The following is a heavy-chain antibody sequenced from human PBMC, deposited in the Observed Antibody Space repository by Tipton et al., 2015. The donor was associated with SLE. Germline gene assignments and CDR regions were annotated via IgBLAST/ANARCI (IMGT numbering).Heavy chain of an antibody. D-gene: IGHD3-16*01. Sequence: SLRLSCAASGFSLSSNAMSWVRQAPGKGLEWVSVIYSGGGGTYYADSVKGRFTISRDNSKNTLYLQMNSLRAEDTAIYYCAKGGGDKHFDYWGQGTLVTVSS. J-gene: IGHJ4*02. CDR1: GFSLSSNA. CDR3: AKGGGDKHFDY. CDR2: IYSGGGGT. V-gene: IGHV3-23*03.